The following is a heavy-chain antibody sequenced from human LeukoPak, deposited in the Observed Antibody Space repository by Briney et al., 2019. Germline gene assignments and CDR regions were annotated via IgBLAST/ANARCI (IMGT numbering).Heavy chain of an antibody. CDR3: AKDGTIAAAGTKSYYYYYGMDV. CDR1: GFTFSSYG. J-gene: IGHJ6*02. CDR2: ISYDGSNK. D-gene: IGHD6-13*01. Sequence: GGSLRLSCAASGFTFSSYGMHWVRQAPGKGLEWVAVISYDGSNKYYADSVKGRFTISRDNSKNTLYLQMNSLRAEDTAVYYCAKDGTIAAAGTKSYYYYYGMDVWGQGTTVTVSS. V-gene: IGHV3-30*18.